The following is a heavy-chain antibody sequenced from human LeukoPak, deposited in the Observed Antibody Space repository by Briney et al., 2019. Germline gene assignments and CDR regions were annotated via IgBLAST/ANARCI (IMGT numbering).Heavy chain of an antibody. V-gene: IGHV3-48*04. CDR1: GFTFSSYS. Sequence: GGSLRLSCAASGFTFSSYSMNWVRQAPGKGLGWVSYISSSSSTIYYADSVKGRFTISRDNAKNSLYLQMNSLRAEDTAVYYCARGSTMVRGVISGAFDIWGQGTMVTVSS. CDR3: ARGSTMVRGVISGAFDI. CDR2: ISSSSSTI. D-gene: IGHD3-10*01. J-gene: IGHJ3*02.